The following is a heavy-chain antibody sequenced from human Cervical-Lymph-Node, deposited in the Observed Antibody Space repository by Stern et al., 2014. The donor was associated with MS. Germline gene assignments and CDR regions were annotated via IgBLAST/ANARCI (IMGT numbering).Heavy chain of an antibody. D-gene: IGHD6-13*01. CDR3: ARGYSGSWYWIDS. CDR1: GGSISSYY. J-gene: IGHJ5*01. CDR2: IYYSGST. Sequence: DQLVESGPGLVKPSETLSLTCTVSGGSISSYYWSWIRQPPGKGLEWIGYIYYSGSTNYNPSLKSRVSISVDTSKNQFSLKLSSVTAADTAVYFCARGYSGSWYWIDSWGQGTQVTVSS. V-gene: IGHV4-59*01.